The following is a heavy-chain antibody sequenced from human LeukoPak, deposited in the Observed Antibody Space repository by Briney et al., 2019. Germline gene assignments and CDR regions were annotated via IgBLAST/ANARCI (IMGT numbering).Heavy chain of an antibody. Sequence: PSETLSLTCTVSGGSISSSHYYWGWVRQAPGKGLEWVSSISSSSNYIYYADSVKGRFTVSRDNAMSSLYLQMNSLRAENTAVYYCASGHGWRDWGQGTLVTVSS. CDR1: GGSISSSHYY. J-gene: IGHJ4*02. CDR3: ASGHGWRD. D-gene: IGHD3-10*01. V-gene: IGHV3-21*01. CDR2: ISSSSNYI.